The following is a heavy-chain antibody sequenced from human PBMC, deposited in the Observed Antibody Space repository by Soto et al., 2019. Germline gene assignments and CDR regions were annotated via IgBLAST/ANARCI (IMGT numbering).Heavy chain of an antibody. D-gene: IGHD3-22*01. V-gene: IGHV3-73*01. CDR2: IRNKGPNYET. Sequence: GGSLRLSCAASGFAFSGSAMYWVRQASGKGPECVGRIRNKGPNYETEYAASVKGRFTISRDDSKNTAYLQMNILQTEDTAVYYCTRDLFSYDYSGILWFDPWGQGTLVTVSS. CDR1: GFAFSGSA. J-gene: IGHJ5*02. CDR3: TRDLFSYDYSGILWFDP.